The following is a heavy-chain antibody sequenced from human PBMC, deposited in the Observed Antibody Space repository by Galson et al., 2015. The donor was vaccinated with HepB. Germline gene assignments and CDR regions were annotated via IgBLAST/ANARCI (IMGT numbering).Heavy chain of an antibody. Sequence: QVQLQESGPGLVKPSETLSLTCTVSGGSISSGGYYWSWIRQHPGKGLEWIGYIYYSGSTYYNPSLKSRVTISVDTSKNQFSLKLSSVTAADTAVYYCARDFVAAWANWFDPWGQGTLVTVSS. V-gene: IGHV4-31*03. J-gene: IGHJ5*02. CDR1: GGSISSGGYY. D-gene: IGHD6-19*01. CDR3: ARDFVAAWANWFDP. CDR2: IYYSGST.